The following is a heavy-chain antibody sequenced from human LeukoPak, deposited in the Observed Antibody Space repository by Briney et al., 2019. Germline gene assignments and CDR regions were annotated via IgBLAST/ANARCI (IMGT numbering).Heavy chain of an antibody. J-gene: IGHJ3*02. V-gene: IGHV3-30*18. CDR3: AKDSSYYDSSGYGAFDI. CDR1: GFTFSSYG. D-gene: IGHD3-22*01. CDR2: ISYDGSNK. Sequence: QPGRPLRLSCAASGFTFSSYGMHWVRQAPGKGLEWVADISYDGSNKYYADSVKGRFTISRDHSQNPLYLQMNSLRAEATAVYYCAKDSSYYDSSGYGAFDIWGQGTMGTVS.